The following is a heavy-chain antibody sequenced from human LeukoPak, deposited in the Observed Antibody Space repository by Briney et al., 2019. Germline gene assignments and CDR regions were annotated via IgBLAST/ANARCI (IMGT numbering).Heavy chain of an antibody. Sequence: SETLSLTCTVSGDSISSYYWSWIRQPAGKGLEWIGYIYYSGSTNYNPSLKSRVTISVDTSKNQFSLKLSSVTAADTAVYYCARGGWYPESFQHWGQGALVTVSS. J-gene: IGHJ1*01. CDR1: GDSISSYY. CDR2: IYYSGST. CDR3: ARGGWYPESFQH. D-gene: IGHD6-19*01. V-gene: IGHV4-59*01.